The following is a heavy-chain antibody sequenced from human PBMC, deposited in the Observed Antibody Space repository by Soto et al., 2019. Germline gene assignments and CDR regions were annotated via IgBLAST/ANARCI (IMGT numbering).Heavy chain of an antibody. CDR1: GGSISTVGHY. CDR2: IYHTGST. V-gene: IGHV4-31*03. CDR3: ARATGTLRSRNCDY. D-gene: IGHD1-1*01. J-gene: IGHJ4*02. Sequence: QVQLQESGPKLVKPSQTLSLTCSVSGGSISTVGHYWTWIRQPPGKGLEWIGSIYHTGSTYYSKSLRSRLTMLVDTSKRQFSLRLSSVTAADTAVYYCARATGTLRSRNCDYWGQGSLVTVSS.